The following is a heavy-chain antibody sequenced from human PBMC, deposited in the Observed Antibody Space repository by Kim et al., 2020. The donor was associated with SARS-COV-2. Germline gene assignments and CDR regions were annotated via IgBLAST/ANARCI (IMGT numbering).Heavy chain of an antibody. CDR2: IYYSGST. D-gene: IGHD6-25*01. CDR3: ARHRGGSYYYVMDV. J-gene: IGHJ6*02. CDR1: GGSISSYY. Sequence: SETLSLTCTVSGGSISSYYWSWIRQPPGKGLEWIGYIYYSGSTNYNPSLKSRVSISVDTSKNQFSLKLSSVTAADTAVYYCARHRGGSYYYVMDVWGQGTTVTVSS. V-gene: IGHV4-59*08.